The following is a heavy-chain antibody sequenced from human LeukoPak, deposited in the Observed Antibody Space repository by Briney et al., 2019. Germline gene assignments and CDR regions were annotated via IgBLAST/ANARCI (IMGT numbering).Heavy chain of an antibody. Sequence: GGSLRLSCAASGFTFSNYNIHWVRQAPGKGLEWVSYISGTGSSIYYTDSVKGRFTISRDNAKSSPYLQMNSLRAEDTAVYYCAKDQEFLNYYDSSGRPDAFDIWGQGTMVTVSS. V-gene: IGHV3-48*03. CDR3: AKDQEFLNYYDSSGRPDAFDI. CDR1: GFTFSNYN. J-gene: IGHJ3*02. D-gene: IGHD3-22*01. CDR2: ISGTGSSI.